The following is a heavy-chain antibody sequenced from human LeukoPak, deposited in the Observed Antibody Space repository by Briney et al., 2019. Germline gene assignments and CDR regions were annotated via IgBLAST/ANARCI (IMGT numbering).Heavy chain of an antibody. CDR3: ARDMVY. J-gene: IGHJ4*02. CDR2: ISSDGNII. Sequence: GGSLRLSCAVSGFTFSTSEMNWVRQAPGKGLEWVSYISSDGNIIYYADSVKGRFTISRDNARNSLYLQMNSLRAEDTAVYYCARDMVYWGQGTLVTVSS. D-gene: IGHD2-8*01. V-gene: IGHV3-48*03. CDR1: GFTFSTSE.